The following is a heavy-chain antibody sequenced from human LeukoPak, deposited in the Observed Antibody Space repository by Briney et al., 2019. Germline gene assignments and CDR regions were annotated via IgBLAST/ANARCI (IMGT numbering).Heavy chain of an antibody. CDR1: GYTFTSYY. CDR2: INPSGGST. Sequence: ASVKVSCKASGYTFTSYYMHWVRQAPGQGLEWMGIINPSGGSTSYAQKFQGRVTMTRDTSTSTVYMELSSLRSEDTAVYYCARDAISWDFGVVIIPYFDYWGQGTLVTVSS. D-gene: IGHD3-3*01. CDR3: ARDAISWDFGVVIIPYFDY. V-gene: IGHV1-46*01. J-gene: IGHJ4*02.